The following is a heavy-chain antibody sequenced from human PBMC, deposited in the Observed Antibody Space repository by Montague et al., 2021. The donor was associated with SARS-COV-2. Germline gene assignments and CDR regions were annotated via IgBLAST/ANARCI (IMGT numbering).Heavy chain of an antibody. CDR3: ARETMTAYAFDI. Sequence: SETLSLTCTVSGASVGSSDWGWIRQSPGKGLEWIGYFYSVGSTDYNNSLKSRATITRDTSKNKFSLKVRSATAAATAVYYYARETMTAYAFDIWGQGTMVTVSS. D-gene: IGHD5-18*01. J-gene: IGHJ3*02. CDR1: GASVGSSD. CDR2: FYSVGST. V-gene: IGHV4-59*02.